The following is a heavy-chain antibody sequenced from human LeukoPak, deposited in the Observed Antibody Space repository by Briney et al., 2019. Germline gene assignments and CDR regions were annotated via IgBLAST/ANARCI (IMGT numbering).Heavy chain of an antibody. J-gene: IGHJ6*03. CDR2: IRSKDFGGTT. V-gene: IGHV3-49*04. CDR1: GFPFGDYA. CDR3: SRETIQVWSRYYSYYMAV. Sequence: GGSLRLSCTTSGFPFGDYAMSWVRQAPGKGLEWVAFIRSKDFGGTTNYAASVKGRFTISRDDSKSIAYLQMNSLKTKDTAVYYCSRETIQVWSRYYSYYMAVWGEGTTVTVSS. D-gene: IGHD5-18*01.